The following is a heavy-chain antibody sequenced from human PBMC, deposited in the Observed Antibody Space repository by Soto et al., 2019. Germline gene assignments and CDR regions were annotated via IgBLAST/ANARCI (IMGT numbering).Heavy chain of an antibody. Sequence: PSETLSLTCTVSGGSISSSSYYWGWIRQPPWKGLEWIGSIYYSGSTYYNPSLKIRVSISVATSKNQFSLNLSTVTAAATAEYYCARPSTGNYLQYGMDVWGQGXPVTVYS. J-gene: IGHJ6*02. CDR2: IYYSGST. D-gene: IGHD1-7*01. CDR3: ARPSTGNYLQYGMDV. CDR1: GGSISSSSYY. V-gene: IGHV4-39*01.